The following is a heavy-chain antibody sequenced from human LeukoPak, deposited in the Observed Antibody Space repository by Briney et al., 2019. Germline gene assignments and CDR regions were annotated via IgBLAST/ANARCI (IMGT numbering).Heavy chain of an antibody. CDR1: GFTFSSYW. Sequence: GGSLRLSCAASGFTFSSYWMSWVRQAPGKGLEWVSYISDSSSTSTISYAASVKGRFTISRDDAKNSLYLQMNSLRVEDTAVYYCARDRDSGTYRGAFDYWGQGILVTVSS. D-gene: IGHD1-26*01. CDR2: ISDSSSTSTI. V-gene: IGHV3-48*01. J-gene: IGHJ4*02. CDR3: ARDRDSGTYRGAFDY.